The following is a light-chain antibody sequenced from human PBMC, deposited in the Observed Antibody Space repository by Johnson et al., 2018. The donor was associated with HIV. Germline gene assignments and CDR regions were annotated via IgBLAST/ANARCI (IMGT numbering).Light chain of an antibody. CDR2: DNN. Sequence: QPLLTQPPSASGTPGQRVTISCSGGSSNIGSSAVNWYQQLPGTAPKLLIYDNNKRPSGIPDRFSGSKSGTSATLGITGLQTGDEADYYCGTWDSSLSTYVFGTGTKVTVL. J-gene: IGLJ1*01. CDR1: SSNIGSSA. V-gene: IGLV1-51*01. CDR3: GTWDSSLSTYV.